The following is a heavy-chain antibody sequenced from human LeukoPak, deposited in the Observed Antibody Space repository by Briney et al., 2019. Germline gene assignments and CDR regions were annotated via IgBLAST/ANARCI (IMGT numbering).Heavy chain of an antibody. Sequence: SETLSLTCTVSGGSISSSSYYWGWIRQPPGKGLEWIGSIYYSGSTYYNPSLKSRVTISVDTSKNQFSQKLSSVTAADTAVYYCARLGRGDYYFDYWGQGTLVTVSS. CDR1: GGSISSSSYY. D-gene: IGHD3-16*01. V-gene: IGHV4-39*01. CDR3: ARLGRGDYYFDY. J-gene: IGHJ4*02. CDR2: IYYSGST.